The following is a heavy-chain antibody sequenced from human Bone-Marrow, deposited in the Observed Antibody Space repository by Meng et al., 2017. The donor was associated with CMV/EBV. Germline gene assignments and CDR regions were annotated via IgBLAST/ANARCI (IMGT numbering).Heavy chain of an antibody. CDR3: ARDRAWNDFWSGYYHY. CDR2: INHSGST. CDR1: GGSFSGYY. V-gene: IGHV4-34*01. J-gene: IGHJ4*02. D-gene: IGHD3-3*01. Sequence: GSLRLSCAVYGGSFSGYYWSWIRQPPGKGLEWIGEINHSGSTNYNPSLKSRVTISVDTSKNQFSLKLSSVTAADTAVYYCARDRAWNDFWSGYYHYWGQGTLVTVSS.